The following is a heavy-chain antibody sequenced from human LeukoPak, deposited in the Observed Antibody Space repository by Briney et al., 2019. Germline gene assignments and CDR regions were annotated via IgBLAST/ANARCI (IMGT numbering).Heavy chain of an antibody. J-gene: IGHJ6*04. V-gene: IGHV3-23*01. D-gene: IGHD3-10*02. Sequence: PGESLRLSCAASGFIFSNYAMSWVRQAPGKGLEWVSGISGSGGSTVYVDSVKGRFTISRDNAKNSLYLQMNSLRAEDTAVYYCAELGITMIGGVWGKGTTVTISS. CDR2: ISGSGGST. CDR1: GFIFSNYA. CDR3: AELGITMIGGV.